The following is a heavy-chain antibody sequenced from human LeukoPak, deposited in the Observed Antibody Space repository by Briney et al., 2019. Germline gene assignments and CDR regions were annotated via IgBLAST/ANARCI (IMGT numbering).Heavy chain of an antibody. J-gene: IGHJ4*02. CDR3: AREGSYYFDC. CDR2: ISPSGPTI. V-gene: IGHV3-11*04. Sequence: GGSLRLSCAASGFTFSDYYMIWIRQAPGKGLEWLSYISPSGPTINYADSVKGRFTISRDNAKNSPYLQMNSLRAEDTAVYYCAREGSYYFDCWGQGTLVTVSS. CDR1: GFTFSDYY.